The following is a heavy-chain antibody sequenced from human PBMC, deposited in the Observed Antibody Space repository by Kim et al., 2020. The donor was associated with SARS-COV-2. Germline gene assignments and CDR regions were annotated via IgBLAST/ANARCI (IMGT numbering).Heavy chain of an antibody. CDR1: GFTFDDYA. D-gene: IGHD6-19*01. Sequence: GGSLRLSCAASGFTFDDYAMHWVRQAPGKGLEWVSGISWNSGSIGYADSVKGRFTISRDNAKNSLYLQMNSLRAEDTALYYCAKAVAGSDYGMDVWGQGT. V-gene: IGHV3-9*01. CDR3: AKAVAGSDYGMDV. CDR2: ISWNSGSI. J-gene: IGHJ6*02.